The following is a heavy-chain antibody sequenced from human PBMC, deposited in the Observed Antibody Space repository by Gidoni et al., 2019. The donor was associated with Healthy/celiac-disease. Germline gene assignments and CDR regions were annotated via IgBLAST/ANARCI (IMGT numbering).Heavy chain of an antibody. CDR2: ISGSGGST. V-gene: IGHV3-23*01. Sequence: EVQLLESGGGLVQPGGSLRLSCAASGFPFSSYAMSWVRQAPGEGLEWVAAISGSGGSTYYADSVKGRFTISRDNSKNTLYLQMNSLRAEDTAVYYCAKVPPLSLLADYWGQGTLVTVSS. CDR1: GFPFSSYA. J-gene: IGHJ4*02. CDR3: AKVPPLSLLADY. D-gene: IGHD2-8*02.